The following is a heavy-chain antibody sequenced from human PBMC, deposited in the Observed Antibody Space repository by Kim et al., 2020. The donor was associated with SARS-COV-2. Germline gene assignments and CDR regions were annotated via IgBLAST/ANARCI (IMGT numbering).Heavy chain of an antibody. Sequence: GGSLRLSCAASGFTFRTYGMHWVRQAPGKGLEWVAVISFDGGKIYYADSVKGRFTISRDNSKNTLYLQMNSLRAEDTAVYYCAKVIIAADGSRHPDYWGQGTLVTVSS. J-gene: IGHJ4*02. D-gene: IGHD6-13*01. CDR2: ISFDGGKI. CDR3: AKVIIAADGSRHPDY. CDR1: GFTFRTYG. V-gene: IGHV3-30*18.